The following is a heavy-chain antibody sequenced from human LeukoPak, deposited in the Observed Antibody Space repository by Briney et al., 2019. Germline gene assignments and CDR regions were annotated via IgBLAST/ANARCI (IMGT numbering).Heavy chain of an antibody. V-gene: IGHV3-66*02. J-gene: IGHJ3*02. Sequence: GGSLRLSCAASGFTVSSNYMSWVRQAPGKGLEWVSVIYSGGSTYYADSVKGRFTISRDNSKNTLYLQMNSLRAEDTAVYYCAKTESGRGYGAAFDIWGQGTMVTVSS. D-gene: IGHD1-26*01. CDR1: GFTVSSNY. CDR2: IYSGGST. CDR3: AKTESGRGYGAAFDI.